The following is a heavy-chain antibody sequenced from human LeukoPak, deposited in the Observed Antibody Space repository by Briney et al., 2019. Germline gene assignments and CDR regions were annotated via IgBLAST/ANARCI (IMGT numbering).Heavy chain of an antibody. CDR3: ARGGYGSEPFDY. D-gene: IGHD3-10*01. J-gene: IGHJ4*02. Sequence: SETLSLTCAVYGGSFSGYYWSWIRQPPGKGLEWIGEINHSGSTNYNPSLKSRVTISVDTSKNQFSLKLSSVTAADTAVYYCARGGYGSEPFDYWGQGTLVTVSS. V-gene: IGHV4-34*01. CDR1: GGSFSGYY. CDR2: INHSGST.